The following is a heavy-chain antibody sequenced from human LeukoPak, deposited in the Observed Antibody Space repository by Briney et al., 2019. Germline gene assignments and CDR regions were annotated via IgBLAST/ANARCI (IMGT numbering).Heavy chain of an antibody. D-gene: IGHD6-13*01. J-gene: IGHJ4*02. V-gene: IGHV3-30*19. Sequence: PGGSLRLSCAASGFTFSSYGMHWVRQAPGKGLEGVAVISYDGSNKYYADSVKGRFTISRDNSKNTLYLQMNSLRAEDTAVYYCARATLAAAGYDYWGQGTLVTVSS. CDR2: ISYDGSNK. CDR1: GFTFSSYG. CDR3: ARATLAAAGYDY.